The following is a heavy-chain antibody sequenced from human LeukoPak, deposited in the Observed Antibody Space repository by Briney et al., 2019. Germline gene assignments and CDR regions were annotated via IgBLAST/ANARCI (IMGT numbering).Heavy chain of an antibody. CDR3: ARQDSSGYYYDWFFDY. Sequence: PGGSLRLSCAASGFTFSNYNMKWVRQAPGKGLEWVSSISSSSTYIYYADSLKGRFTISRDNAKNSLYLQMHSLRAEDTAVYYCARQDSSGYYYDWFFDYWGQGILVTVSS. J-gene: IGHJ4*02. CDR1: GFTFSNYN. CDR2: ISSSSTYI. D-gene: IGHD3-22*01. V-gene: IGHV3-21*01.